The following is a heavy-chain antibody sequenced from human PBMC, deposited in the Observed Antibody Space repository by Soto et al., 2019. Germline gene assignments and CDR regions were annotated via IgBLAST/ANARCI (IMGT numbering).Heavy chain of an antibody. Sequence: SETLSLTCAVYGGSFSGYCWSWIRQPPGKGLEWIGEINHSGSTNYNPPLKSRVTISVDTSKNQFSLKLSSVTAADTAVYYCARGDAYYYGSGSYIVWGQGTTVTVSS. CDR3: ARGDAYYYGSGSYIV. CDR1: GGSFSGYC. CDR2: INHSGST. D-gene: IGHD3-10*01. V-gene: IGHV4-34*01. J-gene: IGHJ6*02.